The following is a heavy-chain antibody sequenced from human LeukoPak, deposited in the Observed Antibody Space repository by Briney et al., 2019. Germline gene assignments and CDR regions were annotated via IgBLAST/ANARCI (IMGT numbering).Heavy chain of an antibody. J-gene: IGHJ6*03. V-gene: IGHV1-24*01. CDR3: ARGQFPTHYGSYYYMDV. CDR1: GYTLTELS. CDR2: FDPEDGET. D-gene: IGHD4-17*01. Sequence: GASVKVSCKVSGYTLTELSMHWVRQAPGKGLEWMGGFDPEDGETIYAQKFQGRVTITRNTSISTAYMELSSLRSEDTAVYYCARGQFPTHYGSYYYMDVWGKGTTVTVSS.